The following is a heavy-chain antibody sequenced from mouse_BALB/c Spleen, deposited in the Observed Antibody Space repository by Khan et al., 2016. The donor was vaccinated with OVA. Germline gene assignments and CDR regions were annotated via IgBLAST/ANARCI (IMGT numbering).Heavy chain of an antibody. V-gene: IGHV3-2*02. Sequence: EVQLVESGPGLVKPSQSLSLTCTVTGYSITSGYGWNLIRQFPGNKLECMGYISYSGSTNYNPSLKSRISITRDTSKNQFFLQLNSVTTEDTATYYCARTERIKYWGKGTTLTVSS. CDR3: ARTERIKY. J-gene: IGHJ2*01. CDR1: GYSITSGYG. CDR2: ISYSGST.